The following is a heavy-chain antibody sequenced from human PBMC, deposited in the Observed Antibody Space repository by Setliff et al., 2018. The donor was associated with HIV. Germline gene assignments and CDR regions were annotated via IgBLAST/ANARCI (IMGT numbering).Heavy chain of an antibody. CDR2: MNPNSGNT. D-gene: IGHD6-19*01. V-gene: IGHV1-8*02. Sequence: ASVKVSCKASGYTFTSYDIHWVRQATGQGLEWMGWMNPNSGNTGYAQKFQGRVTMTRNTSISTAYMELSSLRSEDTAVYYCARGRRIAVAGTGGKSYYVDYWGQGTLVTVSS. J-gene: IGHJ4*02. CDR1: GYTFTSYD. CDR3: ARGRRIAVAGTGGKSYYVDY.